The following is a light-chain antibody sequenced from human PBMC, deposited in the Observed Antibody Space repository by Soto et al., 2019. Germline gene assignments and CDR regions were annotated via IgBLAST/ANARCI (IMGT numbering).Light chain of an antibody. CDR1: RSVSSD. CDR3: QHIHSIPIT. Sequence: DIQMTQSPSSLSGSVGDRVTITGRASRSVSSDLNWYQQKAGKAPKLLIYAASSLQSGVPSRFRGSGSGTHFILTITSLQPEDFATYYCQHIHSIPITFGQGTRLRL. CDR2: AAS. V-gene: IGKV1-39*01. J-gene: IGKJ5*01.